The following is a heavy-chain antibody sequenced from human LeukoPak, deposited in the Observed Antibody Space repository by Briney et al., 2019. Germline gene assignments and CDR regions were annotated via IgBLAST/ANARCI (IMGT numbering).Heavy chain of an antibody. V-gene: IGHV1-2*02. CDR1: GYTFTGYY. CDR2: INPNSGGT. CDR3: ARDGEPPATWFDP. Sequence: EASVTVSFTASGYTFTGYYMHWVRQAPGQGLEWMGWINPNSGGTNYAQKFQGRVTMTRDTSISTAYMELSRLRSDDTAVYYCARDGEPPATWFDPWGQGTLVTVS. D-gene: IGHD1-14*01. J-gene: IGHJ5*02.